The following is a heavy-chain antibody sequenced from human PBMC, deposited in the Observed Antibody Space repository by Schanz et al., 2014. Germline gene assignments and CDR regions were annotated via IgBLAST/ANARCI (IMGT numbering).Heavy chain of an antibody. D-gene: IGHD7-27*01. V-gene: IGHV3-48*02. CDR3: ARDDAWAFDY. CDR1: GFTFSSYA. J-gene: IGHJ4*02. Sequence: EVRLVESGGGLVQSGGSLRLSCAASGFTFSSYAMSWVRQAPGKGLEWLSYTKAGGRDIHYADSVKGRFTISRDEVKHSVYLQMNSLRDDDTAVYYCARDDAWAFDYWGQGTLVTVSS. CDR2: TKAGGRDI.